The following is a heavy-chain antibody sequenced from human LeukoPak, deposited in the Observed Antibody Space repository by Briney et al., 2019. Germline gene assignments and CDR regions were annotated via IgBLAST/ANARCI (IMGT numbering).Heavy chain of an antibody. J-gene: IGHJ3*02. Sequence: SQTLSLTCTVSGGSISSGDYYWSWIRQPPGKGLEWIGYIYYSGDTYYNPSLKSRFIISGGTSMNQFSLKLNSVTAADTAIYYCARGDYGDLGAFDIWGQGTMVTVSS. V-gene: IGHV4-30-4*01. D-gene: IGHD4-17*01. CDR3: ARGDYGDLGAFDI. CDR2: IYYSGDT. CDR1: GGSISSGDYY.